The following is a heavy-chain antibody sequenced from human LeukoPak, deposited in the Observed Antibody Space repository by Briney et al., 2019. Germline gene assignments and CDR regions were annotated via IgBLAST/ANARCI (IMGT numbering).Heavy chain of an antibody. D-gene: IGHD3-22*01. CDR3: ARHQGHDFYDSSGYYSFDY. CDR1: GASTSHFY. J-gene: IGHJ4*02. Sequence: SETLSLTCTVSGASTSHFYWNWIRQPPGKGLEWIGYIYYSGSTNYNPSLKSRVTISADTSKNQFFLKLTSVTAADTAVYFCARHQGHDFYDSSGYYSFDYWGQGTLVTVSS. V-gene: IGHV4-59*08. CDR2: IYYSGST.